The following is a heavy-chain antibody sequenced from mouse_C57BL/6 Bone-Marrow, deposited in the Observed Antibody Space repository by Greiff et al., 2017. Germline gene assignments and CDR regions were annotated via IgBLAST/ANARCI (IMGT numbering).Heavy chain of an antibody. CDR2: ISYDGSN. CDR1: GYSITSGYY. CDR3: ARGGNWEYFDV. J-gene: IGHJ1*03. Sequence: EVQLQQSGPGLVKPSQSLSLTCSVTGYSITSGYYWNWIRQFPGNKLEWMGYISYDGSNNYNPSLKNRISITRDTSKNQFFLKLNSVTTEDTATXYCARGGNWEYFDVWGTGTTVTVSS. D-gene: IGHD4-1*01. V-gene: IGHV3-6*01.